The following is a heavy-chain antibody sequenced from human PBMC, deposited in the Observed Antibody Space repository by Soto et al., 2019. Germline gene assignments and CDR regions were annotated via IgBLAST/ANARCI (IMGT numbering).Heavy chain of an antibody. V-gene: IGHV4-4*07. CDR3: ASDPATYGMDV. CDR1: GRSISSYY. CDR2: IYTRRST. J-gene: IGHJ6*02. Sequence: SDTLTLTCPVSGRSISSYYWSWIRQPAGNGLEWVGRIYTRRSTNYNPSLKSRVTMSVDTSKNPFPLKLSSVTAAATAVYSCASDPATYGMDVWGQGTTVTVSS.